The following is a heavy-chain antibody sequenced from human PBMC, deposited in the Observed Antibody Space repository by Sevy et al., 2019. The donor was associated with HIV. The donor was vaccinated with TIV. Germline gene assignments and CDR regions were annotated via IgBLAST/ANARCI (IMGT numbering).Heavy chain of an antibody. V-gene: IGHV3-66*01. Sequence: GGSLRLSCAASGFSVNSNYMTWVRQAPGKGLDWVSIIYSDGSTKYADALKGRFTISRDNSKNTMYRQMNSLRVEDTAVYYCARGGTIFRLVRHYFDYWGHGTLVTVSS. D-gene: IGHD3-3*01. CDR1: GFSVNSNY. CDR2: IYSDGST. J-gene: IGHJ4*01. CDR3: ARGGTIFRLVRHYFDY.